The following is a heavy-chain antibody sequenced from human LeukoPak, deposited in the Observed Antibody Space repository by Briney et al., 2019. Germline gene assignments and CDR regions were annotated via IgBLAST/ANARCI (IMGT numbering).Heavy chain of an antibody. CDR3: AKDRVVTRRRSYYFDY. D-gene: IGHD3-22*01. Sequence: GGSLRLSRAASGFTFSSYGMHWVRQAPGKGLEWVAVISYDESFKYYSDSVKGRFTISRDNSKNTLYLQMNSLRAEDTAVYYCAKDRVVTRRRSYYFDYWGQGTLVTVSS. CDR1: GFTFSSYG. CDR2: ISYDESFK. J-gene: IGHJ4*02. V-gene: IGHV3-30*18.